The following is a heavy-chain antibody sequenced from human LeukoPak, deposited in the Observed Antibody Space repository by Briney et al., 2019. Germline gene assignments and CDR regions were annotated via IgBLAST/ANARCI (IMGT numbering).Heavy chain of an antibody. Sequence: TSVKVSCKASGFTFSSSAIQWVRQVRGQRLEWIGWIVVGNGNTNYAQKFQDRVTITKDMSTMTAYMELSSLRSEDTALYYCAAVFFSSTVPYFDHWAQGTLVTVSS. D-gene: IGHD2-2*01. J-gene: IGHJ4*02. CDR3: AAVFFSSTVPYFDH. CDR1: GFTFSSSA. CDR2: IVVGNGNT. V-gene: IGHV1-58*02.